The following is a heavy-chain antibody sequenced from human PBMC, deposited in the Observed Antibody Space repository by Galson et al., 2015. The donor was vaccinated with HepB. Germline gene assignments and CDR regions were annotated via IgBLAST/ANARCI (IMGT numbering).Heavy chain of an antibody. CDR1: GFTFSSYS. J-gene: IGHJ6*02. D-gene: IGHD3-10*01. V-gene: IGHV3-48*02. CDR3: ARDLRVTMVRGVTYYYGMDV. Sequence: SLRLSCAASGFTFSSYSMNWVRQAPGKGLEWVSYISSSSSTVYYADSVKGRFTISRDNAKNSLYLQMNSLRDEDTAVYYCARDLRVTMVRGVTYYYGMDVWGQGTTVTVSS. CDR2: ISSSSSTV.